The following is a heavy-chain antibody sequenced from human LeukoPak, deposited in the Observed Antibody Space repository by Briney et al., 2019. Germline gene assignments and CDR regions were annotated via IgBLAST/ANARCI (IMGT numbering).Heavy chain of an antibody. CDR3: ARTPGYYYYYMDV. V-gene: IGHV3-48*03. J-gene: IGHJ6*03. CDR1: GFTFSSYE. CDR2: ISSSGSTI. Sequence: GGSLRLSCAASGFTFSSYEMNWVRQAPGKGLEWVSYISSSGSTIYYADSVKGRFTISRANAKNSLYLQMNSLRAEDTAVYYCARTPGYYYYYMDVWGKGTTVTVSS.